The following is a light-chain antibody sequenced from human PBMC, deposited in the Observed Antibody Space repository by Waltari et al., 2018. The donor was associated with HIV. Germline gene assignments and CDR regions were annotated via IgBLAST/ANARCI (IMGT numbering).Light chain of an antibody. J-gene: IGLJ1*01. V-gene: IGLV3-21*02. Sequence: SYVLTQPPSVSVATGQTARITCGGNNIGSKSVHWYQHKPGQAPVLVVYDDSHRPSGIPERFSGSNSGNTATLTISRIEAGDEADYLCQVWDSYSDHRDVFGPGTKVTVL. CDR1: NIGSKS. CDR3: QVWDSYSDHRDV. CDR2: DDS.